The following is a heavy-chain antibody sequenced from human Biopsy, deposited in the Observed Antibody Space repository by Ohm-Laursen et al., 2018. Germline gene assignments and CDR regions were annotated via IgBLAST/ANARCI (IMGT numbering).Heavy chain of an antibody. D-gene: IGHD7-27*01. V-gene: IGHV3-53*01. J-gene: IGHJ4*02. CDR3: AKDLGRGLLVRASIFEY. CDR2: IYSGGST. Sequence: SLRLSCAASGFTVSSNYMSWVRQAPGKGLEWVSVIYSGGSTYYAVSVKGRFTISRDNSKNTLYLRMNSLRAEDTAVYYCAKDLGRGLLVRASIFEYWGQGTLVTVSS. CDR1: GFTVSSNY.